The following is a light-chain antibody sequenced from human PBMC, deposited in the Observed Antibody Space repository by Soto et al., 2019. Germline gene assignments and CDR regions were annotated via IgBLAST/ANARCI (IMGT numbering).Light chain of an antibody. CDR2: EVS. CDR1: SSDVGGYNY. V-gene: IGLV2-14*01. J-gene: IGLJ3*02. CDR3: SSYTSSSTRV. Sequence: QSALTQPASVSGSPGQSITISCTGTSSDVGGYNYVSWYQQHPGKAPKLMIYEVSNRPSGVSNRFSGSKSGNTASLTISGLPAEVVAYYYCSSYTSSSTRVFGGGTKLTVL.